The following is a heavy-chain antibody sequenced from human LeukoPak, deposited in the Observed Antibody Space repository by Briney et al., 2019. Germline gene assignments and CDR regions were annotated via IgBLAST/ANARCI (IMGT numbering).Heavy chain of an antibody. V-gene: IGHV3-9*01. CDR2: ISWNSGSI. CDR1: GFTFDDYA. J-gene: IGHJ4*02. D-gene: IGHD2-15*01. CDR3: AKDICSGGSCGPDY. Sequence: PGGSLRLSCAASGFTFDDYAMHWVRQAPGKGLEWVSGISWNSGSIGYADSVKGRFTISRDNAKNSLYLQMNSLRAEDTALYYCAKDICSGGSCGPDYWGQGTLVTVSS.